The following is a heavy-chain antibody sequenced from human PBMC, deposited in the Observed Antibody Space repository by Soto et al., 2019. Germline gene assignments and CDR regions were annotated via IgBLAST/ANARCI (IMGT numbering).Heavy chain of an antibody. CDR2: ISYDGNSE. CDR3: ATEDHSSGHAGTFQH. Sequence: QVQLVESGGGVVQPGRSLRLSCAASGFTFSTYVMHWVRQAPGKGLAWVAGISYDGNSEHYADSVKGRFTISRDNSKNTLYVQMDTLRVEDTAVYYCATEDHSSGHAGTFQHWGQGTLVTVSS. D-gene: IGHD3-22*01. CDR1: GFTFSTYV. J-gene: IGHJ1*01. V-gene: IGHV3-30-3*01.